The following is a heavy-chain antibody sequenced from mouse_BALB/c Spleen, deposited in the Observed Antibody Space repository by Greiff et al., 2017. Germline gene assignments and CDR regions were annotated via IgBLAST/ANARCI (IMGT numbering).Heavy chain of an antibody. Sequence: VQLKESGAELVKPGASVKLSCTASGFNIKDTYMHWVKQRPEQGLEWIGRIDPANGNTKYDPKFQGKATITADTSSNTAYLQLSSLTSEDTAVYYCARDYYGYFDYWGQGTTLTVSS. V-gene: IGHV14-3*02. D-gene: IGHD1-1*01. CDR3: ARDYYGYFDY. CDR2: IDPANGNT. J-gene: IGHJ2*01. CDR1: GFNIKDTY.